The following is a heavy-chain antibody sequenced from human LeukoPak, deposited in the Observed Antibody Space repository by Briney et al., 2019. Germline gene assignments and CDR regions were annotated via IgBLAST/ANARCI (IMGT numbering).Heavy chain of an antibody. D-gene: IGHD2-2*01. CDR3: ARARTVVVPAATHRMYDY. CDR2: IKQDGSEK. CDR1: GFTFSSYW. J-gene: IGHJ4*02. V-gene: IGHV3-7*01. Sequence: PGGSLRLSCAASGFTFSSYWMSWVRQAPGKGLEWVANIKQDGSEKYYVDSVKGRFTISRDNAKNSLYLQMNSLRAEDTAVYYCARARTVVVPAATHRMYDYWGQGTLVTVSS.